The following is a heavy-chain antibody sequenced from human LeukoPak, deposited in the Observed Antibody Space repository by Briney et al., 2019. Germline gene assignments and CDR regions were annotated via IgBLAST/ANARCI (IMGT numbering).Heavy chain of an antibody. J-gene: IGHJ4*02. Sequence: ASVKVSCKASGYTFTGYYMHWVRQAPGQGLEWMGRINPNSGGTNYAQKFQGRVTMTRDTSISTAYMELSRLRSDDTAVYYCERYLGIEQLVDYWGQGTLVTVSS. CDR2: INPNSGGT. CDR1: GYTFTGYY. V-gene: IGHV1-2*06. D-gene: IGHD6-6*01. CDR3: ERYLGIEQLVDY.